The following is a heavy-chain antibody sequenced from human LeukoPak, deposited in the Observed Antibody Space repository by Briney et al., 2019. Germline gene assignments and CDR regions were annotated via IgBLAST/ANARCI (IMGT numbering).Heavy chain of an antibody. J-gene: IGHJ6*03. CDR3: ARESPVGYYYMDV. CDR1: GYTFTGNY. Sequence: ASVKVSCKASGYTFTGNYMHWVRQAPGQGLEWMGWINPNSGGTNYAQKFQGRVTMTRDTSISTAYMELSRLRSDDTAVYYCARESPVGYYYMDVWGKGTTVTVSS. V-gene: IGHV1-2*02. CDR2: INPNSGGT.